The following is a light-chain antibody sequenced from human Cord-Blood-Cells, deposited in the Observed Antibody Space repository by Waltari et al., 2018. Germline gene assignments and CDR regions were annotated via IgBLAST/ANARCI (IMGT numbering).Light chain of an antibody. V-gene: IGLV2-14*01. CDR1: SSDVGGYNY. CDR2: DVS. CDR3: SSYTSSSTVV. Sequence: QSALTQPASVSGSPGQSITISCTGTSSDVGGYNYDSWYQQHPGKAPKLMIYDVSNRPSGVSNRFSGSKSCNTASLTISGLQAEDEADYYCSSYTSSSTVVFGGGTKLTVL. J-gene: IGLJ2*01.